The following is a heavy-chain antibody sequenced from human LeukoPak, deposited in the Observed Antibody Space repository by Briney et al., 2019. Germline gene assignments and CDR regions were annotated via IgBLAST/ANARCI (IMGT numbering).Heavy chain of an antibody. D-gene: IGHD3-10*01. CDR3: AREGKAFDY. CDR1: GFTFSSYA. Sequence: GGSLRLSCAASGFTFSSYAMHWVRQAPGKGLEWVAVISYDGSNKYYADSVKGRFTISRDNSKNTLYLQMNSLRAEDTAVYYCAREGKAFDYWGQGTLVTVSS. J-gene: IGHJ4*02. V-gene: IGHV3-30-3*01. CDR2: ISYDGSNK.